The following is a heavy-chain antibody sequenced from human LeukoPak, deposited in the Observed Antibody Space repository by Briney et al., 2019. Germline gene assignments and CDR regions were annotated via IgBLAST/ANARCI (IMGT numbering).Heavy chain of an antibody. D-gene: IGHD3-22*01. CDR1: GGYFSGYY. V-gene: IGHV4-34*01. Sequence: SETLSLTCAVYGGYFSGYYWTWIRQPPGKRLEWIGEINHRGSTNYNPSLKNRVSMSIDTSKNQFSLRLSSVTAADTAVYYCANLGPYYYDSSRYEGFDIWGQGTMVTVSS. J-gene: IGHJ3*02. CDR3: ANLGPYYYDSSRYEGFDI. CDR2: INHRGST.